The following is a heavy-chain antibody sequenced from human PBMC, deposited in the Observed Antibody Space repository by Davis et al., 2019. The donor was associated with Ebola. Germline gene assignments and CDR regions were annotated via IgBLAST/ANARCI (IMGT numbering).Heavy chain of an antibody. CDR3: ARDKRSSWYSCMDV. CDR1: GFTFSDYY. D-gene: IGHD6-19*01. J-gene: IGHJ6*02. Sequence: GESLKISCAASGFTFSDYYMRWLSQAPGQGLEWVSYISSSSSYTNYADSVKGRFNVSRDNAKNSLYLQMNSLRAEDTAVYYCARDKRSSWYSCMDVWGQGTTVTVSS. V-gene: IGHV3-11*05. CDR2: ISSSSSYT.